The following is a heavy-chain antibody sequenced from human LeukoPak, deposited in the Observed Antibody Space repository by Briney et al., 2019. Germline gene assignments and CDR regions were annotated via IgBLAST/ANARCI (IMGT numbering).Heavy chain of an antibody. Sequence: GGSLRLSCAASGFTFSSYNMNWVRQAPGKGLEWVSSISSSSSYIYYADSVKGRFSVSRDNSKNTLYLQMNSLRVDDTAVYYCARGSCSNIRCHDAFDIWGQGTMVTVSS. CDR3: ARGSCSNIRCHDAFDI. J-gene: IGHJ3*02. CDR2: ISSSSSYI. D-gene: IGHD2-2*01. CDR1: GFTFSSYN. V-gene: IGHV3-21*04.